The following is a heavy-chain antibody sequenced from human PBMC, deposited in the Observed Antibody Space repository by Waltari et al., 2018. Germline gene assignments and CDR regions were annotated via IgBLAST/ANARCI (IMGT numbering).Heavy chain of an antibody. D-gene: IGHD6-25*01. V-gene: IGHV3-23*01. Sequence: EVQLLESGGGLVQPGGSLRLSCAASGFTFSNYAMSWVRQAPGKGLEWVSAMTGSSGSTYYADSVKGRFTISRDNSKNTLFLQMNSLRAEETAVYYCGKGISAAYGNWYFDLWGRGTLVAVSS. J-gene: IGHJ2*01. CDR1: GFTFSNYA. CDR2: MTGSSGST. CDR3: GKGISAAYGNWYFDL.